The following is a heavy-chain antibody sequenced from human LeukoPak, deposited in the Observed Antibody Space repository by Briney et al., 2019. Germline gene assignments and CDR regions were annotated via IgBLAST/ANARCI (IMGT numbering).Heavy chain of an antibody. CDR1: GYTFTSYG. D-gene: IGHD1-26*01. CDR2: ISAYNGNT. J-gene: IGHJ4*02. V-gene: IGHV1-18*01. CDR3: ARRGDGIVGATAFLWN. Sequence: GASVKVSCKASGYTFTSYGISWVRQAPGQGLEWMGWISAYNGNTNYAQKLQGRVTMTTDTSTSTAYMKRRSLRSDDTAVYYCARRGDGIVGATAFLWNWGQGTLVTVSS.